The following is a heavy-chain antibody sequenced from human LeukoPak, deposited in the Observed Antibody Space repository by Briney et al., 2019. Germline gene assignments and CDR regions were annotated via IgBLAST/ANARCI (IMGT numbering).Heavy chain of an antibody. CDR3: ASSGWSDY. Sequence: GGSLRLSCAASGFTFSDYYMSWIRQAPGKGLEWVANIKEDGTEKYYVDSVKGRFTISRDNVRNSLYLQMNSLRAEDTAVYYCASSGWSDYWGQGTLVTVSS. V-gene: IGHV3-7*01. D-gene: IGHD6-19*01. J-gene: IGHJ4*02. CDR2: IKEDGTEK. CDR1: GFTFSDYY.